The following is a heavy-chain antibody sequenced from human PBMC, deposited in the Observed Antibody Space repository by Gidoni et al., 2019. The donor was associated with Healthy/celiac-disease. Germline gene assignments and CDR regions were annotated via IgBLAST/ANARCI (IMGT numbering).Heavy chain of an antibody. CDR2: ISYDGSNK. Sequence: QVQLVESGGGVVQPGRSLRLSCAASGFTFSSYGMHWVRQAPGKGLEWVAVISYDGSNKYYADSVKGRFTISRDNSKNTLYLQMNSLRAEDTAVYYCAKGGRGYYYYYGMDVWGQGTTVTVSS. CDR1: GFTFSSYG. V-gene: IGHV3-30*18. D-gene: IGHD5-12*01. CDR3: AKGGRGYYYYYGMDV. J-gene: IGHJ6*02.